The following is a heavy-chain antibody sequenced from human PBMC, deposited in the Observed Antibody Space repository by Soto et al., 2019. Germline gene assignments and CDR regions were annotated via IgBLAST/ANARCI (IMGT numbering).Heavy chain of an antibody. CDR1: GFTFSSYG. Sequence: PGVPLRLSSAASGFTFSSYGMHWVRQAPGKGLEWVAVISYDGSNKYYADSVKGRFTISRDNSKNTLYLQMNSLRAEDTAVYYCANLPLEHFDWSNYYYYGMDVWGQGTTVTVSS. CDR3: ANLPLEHFDWSNYYYYGMDV. V-gene: IGHV3-30*18. D-gene: IGHD3-9*01. J-gene: IGHJ6*02. CDR2: ISYDGSNK.